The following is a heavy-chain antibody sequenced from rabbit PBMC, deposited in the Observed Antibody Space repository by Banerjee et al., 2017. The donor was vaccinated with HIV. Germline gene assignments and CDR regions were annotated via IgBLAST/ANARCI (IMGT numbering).Heavy chain of an antibody. D-gene: IGHD4-1*01. CDR3: ARDLAGVIGWNFNL. J-gene: IGHJ4*01. V-gene: IGHV1S45*01. CDR1: GFSFSYSYW. CDR2: IYAGSSGTT. Sequence: QEQLEESGGGLVKPEGSLTLTCTASGFSFSYSYWICWVRQAPGKGLEWIACIYAGSSGTTYYASWAKGRFTIAKTSWTTVTLQMTSLTAADTASYFCARDLAGVIGWNFNLWGPGTLVTVS.